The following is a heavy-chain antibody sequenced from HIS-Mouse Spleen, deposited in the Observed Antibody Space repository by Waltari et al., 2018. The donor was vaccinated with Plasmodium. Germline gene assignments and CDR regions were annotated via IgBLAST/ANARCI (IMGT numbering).Heavy chain of an antibody. V-gene: IGHV4-39*01. CDR1: GGSISSSSYY. D-gene: IGHD3-3*01. CDR2: INYSGRT. CDR3: ARQLAYYDFWSGYSRGYYFDY. Sequence: QLQLQESGPGLVKPSETLSLTCTVSGGSISSSSYYWGWIRQPPGKGLEWIGSINYSGRTSSNPYLKSRVTISVDTSKNQFSLKLSSVTAADTAVYYCARQLAYYDFWSGYSRGYYFDYWGQGTLVTVSS. J-gene: IGHJ4*02.